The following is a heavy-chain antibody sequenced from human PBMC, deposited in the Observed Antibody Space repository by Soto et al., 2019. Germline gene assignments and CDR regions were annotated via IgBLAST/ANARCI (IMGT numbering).Heavy chain of an antibody. V-gene: IGHV1-8*01. CDR2: MNPNSGNT. CDR1: GYTFTSYD. J-gene: IGHJ6*02. D-gene: IGHD1-26*01. CDR3: ARGPDSAPTPYYYDGMDV. Sequence: QVQLVQSGAEVKKPGASVKVSCKASGYTFTSYDINWVRQATGQGLEWMGWMNPNSGNTGYAQKFQGRVTMTRNTAISTAYMELSSLRSEDTAVYYCARGPDSAPTPYYYDGMDVWGQGTTVPVSS.